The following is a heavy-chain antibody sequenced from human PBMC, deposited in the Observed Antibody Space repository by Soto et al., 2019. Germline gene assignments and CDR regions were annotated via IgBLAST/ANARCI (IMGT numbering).Heavy chain of an antibody. CDR2: IYPGDSDT. D-gene: IGHD2-2*01. CDR1: GYNFRNHW. Sequence: EVQLVQSGAEVKKPGDPLKISCKGSGYNFRNHWIGWLRQMPGKGLEWVGFIYPGDSDTKYSRSFQGQVTISADKSISTAYLQWSSLKASDSAMYYCAREIVPEGSFDYWGRGTLVTVSS. J-gene: IGHJ4*02. CDR3: AREIVPEGSFDY. V-gene: IGHV5-51*01.